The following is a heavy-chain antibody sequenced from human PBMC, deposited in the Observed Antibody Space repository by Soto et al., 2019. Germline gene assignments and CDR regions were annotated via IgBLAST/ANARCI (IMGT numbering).Heavy chain of an antibody. V-gene: IGHV3-30*18. CDR3: PKDQDETMITFGGVIVY. J-gene: IGHJ4*02. Sequence: GGSLRLSCAASGFTFSSYGMHWVRQAPGKGLEWVAVISYDGSNKYYADSVKGRFTISRDNSKNTLYLQMNSLRAEDTAVYYCPKDQDETMITFGGVIVYWGQGTLVTVSS. CDR2: ISYDGSNK. D-gene: IGHD3-16*02. CDR1: GFTFSSYG.